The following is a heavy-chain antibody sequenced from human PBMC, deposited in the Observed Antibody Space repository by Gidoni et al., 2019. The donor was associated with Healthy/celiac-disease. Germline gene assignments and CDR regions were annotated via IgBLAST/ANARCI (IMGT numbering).Heavy chain of an antibody. V-gene: IGHV1-69*01. Sequence: QVQLVQSGAEVKKPGSSVKVSCKASGGPFSRSAISWVRQAPGQGLEWMGGIIPIFGTANYAQKFQGRVTITADESTSTAYMELSSLRSEDTAVYYCARGIAAAYPYYYYYMDVWGKGTTVTVSS. CDR1: GGPFSRSA. CDR3: ARGIAAAYPYYYYYMDV. CDR2: IIPIFGTA. J-gene: IGHJ6*03. D-gene: IGHD6-13*01.